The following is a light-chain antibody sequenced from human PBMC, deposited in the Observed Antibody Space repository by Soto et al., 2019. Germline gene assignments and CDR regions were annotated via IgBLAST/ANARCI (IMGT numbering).Light chain of an antibody. CDR1: QSVGTN. CDR2: EAS. CDR3: QQYINWPRT. V-gene: IGKV3-15*01. J-gene: IGKJ1*01. Sequence: EIVMTQSPAILSVSPGEPATLSCRASQSVGTNLAWLQHKPGQAPSLLIYEASTRASGIPASFSGSGSGTEFTLTISSLQSTAFGVYYCQQYINWPRTFGQGTKVDFK.